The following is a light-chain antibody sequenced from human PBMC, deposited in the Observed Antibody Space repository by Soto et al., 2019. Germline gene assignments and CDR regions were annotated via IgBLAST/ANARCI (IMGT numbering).Light chain of an antibody. CDR1: QSFRGL. V-gene: IGKV3-11*01. CDR2: DAY. CDR3: QQRHMWPIT. Sequence: EVVLTQSQVTLSLSPGERATLSCRASQSFRGLLAWYQQKPGQAPRRLIYDAYNRATGIPPRFSGSGSGTDFTLTISSLEPEDSAVYYCQQRHMWPITFGQGTRLEIK. J-gene: IGKJ5*01.